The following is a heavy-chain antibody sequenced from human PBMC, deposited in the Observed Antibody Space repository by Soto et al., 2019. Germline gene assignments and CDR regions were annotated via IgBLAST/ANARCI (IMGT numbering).Heavy chain of an antibody. J-gene: IGHJ5*02. CDR3: TAYTSSSGGFDP. CDR2: IKSKVNSYAT. D-gene: IGHD6-6*01. V-gene: IGHV3-73*01. CDR1: GFIFSGSA. Sequence: GGSLRLSCAASGFIFSGSAVHWVRQASGKGLEWVGRIKSKVNSYATAYAASVTGRFTISRDDSKNTAYLQMNSLKTEDTAVYYCTAYTSSSGGFDPWGQGSLVTVSS.